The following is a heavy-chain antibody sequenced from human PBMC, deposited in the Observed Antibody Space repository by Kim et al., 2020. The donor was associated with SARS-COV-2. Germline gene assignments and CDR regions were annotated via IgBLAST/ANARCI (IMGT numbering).Heavy chain of an antibody. CDR1: GFTFSNYW. J-gene: IGHJ4*02. Sequence: GGSLRLSCAASGFTFSNYWMSWVRQAPGKGLEWVANIKRDGSEKYYVDSVRGRFTISRDNAKNSLFLQMNSLRAEDTAVYYCTSWGAGNYWGPGTLVTVSS. CDR3: TSWGAGNY. V-gene: IGHV3-7*01. CDR2: IKRDGSEK. D-gene: IGHD6-13*01.